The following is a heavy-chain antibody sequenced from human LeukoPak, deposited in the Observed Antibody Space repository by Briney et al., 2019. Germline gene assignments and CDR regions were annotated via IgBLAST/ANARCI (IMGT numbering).Heavy chain of an antibody. J-gene: IGHJ4*02. CDR3: ASGSTMVRGVTTFYFDY. CDR2: INHSGST. CDR1: GGSFSGYY. Sequence: SETLSLTCAVYGGSFSGYYWSWIRQPPGKGLEWIGEINHSGSTNYNPSLKSRVTISVDTSKNQFSLKLSSVTAADMAVYYCASGSTMVRGVTTFYFDYWGQGTLVTVSS. V-gene: IGHV4-34*01. D-gene: IGHD3-10*01.